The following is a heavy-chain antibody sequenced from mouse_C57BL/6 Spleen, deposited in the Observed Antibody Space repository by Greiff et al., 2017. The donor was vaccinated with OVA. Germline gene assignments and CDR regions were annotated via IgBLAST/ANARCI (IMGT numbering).Heavy chain of an antibody. V-gene: IGHV5-17*01. D-gene: IGHD1-1*01. Sequence: DVHLVESGGGLVKPGGSLKLSCAASGFTFSDYGMHWVRQAPEKGLEWVAYISSGSSTIYYADTVKGRFTISRDNAKNTLFLQMTSLRSEDTAMYYCAKDGSSYAMDYWGQGTSVTVSS. CDR3: AKDGSSYAMDY. CDR1: GFTFSDYG. J-gene: IGHJ4*01. CDR2: ISSGSSTI.